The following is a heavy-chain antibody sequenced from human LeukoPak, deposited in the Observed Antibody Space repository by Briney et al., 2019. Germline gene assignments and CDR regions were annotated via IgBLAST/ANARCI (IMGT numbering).Heavy chain of an antibody. J-gene: IGHJ3*02. V-gene: IGHV4-34*01. CDR1: GGSFSGYY. CDR2: INHSGST. CDR3: ARRSRYNWNRDAFDI. D-gene: IGHD1-20*01. Sequence: PSETLSLTCAVYGGSFSGYYWSWIRQPPGKGLEWIGEINHSGSTNYNPSLKSRVTMSVDTSKNQFSLKLSSVTAADTAVYYCARRSRYNWNRDAFDIWGQGTMVTVSS.